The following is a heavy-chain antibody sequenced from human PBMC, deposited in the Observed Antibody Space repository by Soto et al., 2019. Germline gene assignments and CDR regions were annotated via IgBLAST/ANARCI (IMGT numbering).Heavy chain of an antibody. CDR2: IRSSGGSI. V-gene: IGHV3-21*01. J-gene: IGHJ6*03. Sequence: EVQLVESGGGLVKPGGSLRLSCAASGVTFSSFSFNWVRQAPGKGLEWVSFIRSSGGSIYYADSVKGRFTISRDNAKNSLYLQMNSLKDEDTAVYYCVRDSGEQLVRRVFYYYYMDAWGKGTTVTVSS. D-gene: IGHD6-6*01. CDR1: GVTFSSFS. CDR3: VRDSGEQLVRRVFYYYYMDA.